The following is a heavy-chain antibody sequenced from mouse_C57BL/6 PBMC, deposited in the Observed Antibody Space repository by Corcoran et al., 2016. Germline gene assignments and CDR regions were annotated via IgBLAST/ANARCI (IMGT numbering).Heavy chain of an antibody. CDR1: GYTFTTYG. J-gene: IGHJ1*03. CDR2: INTYSGVP. D-gene: IGHD1-1*01. V-gene: IGHV9-3*01. CDR3: ARCYYGSLFDV. Sequence: QIQLVQSGPEMKKPGETVKISCKASGYTFTTYGMSWVKQAPGKGLKWMGWINTYSGVPTYADDFKGRFAFSLETSASTAYLQINNLKNEDTATYFCARCYYGSLFDVLGTGTTVTVSS.